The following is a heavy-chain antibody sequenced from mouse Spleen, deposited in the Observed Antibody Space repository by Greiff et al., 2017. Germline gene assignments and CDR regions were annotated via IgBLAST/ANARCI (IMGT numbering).Heavy chain of an antibody. CDR3: ARQGSNWDGGFAY. V-gene: IGHV5-9-1*01. D-gene: IGHD4-1*01. CDR2: ISSGGSYT. Sequence: EVMLVESGGGLVKPGGSLKLSCAASGFTFSSYAMSWVRQTPEKRLEWVATISSGGSYTYYPDSVKGRFTISRDNAKNTLYLQMSSLRSEDTAMYYCARQGSNWDGGFAYWGQGTLVTVSA. J-gene: IGHJ3*01. CDR1: GFTFSSYA.